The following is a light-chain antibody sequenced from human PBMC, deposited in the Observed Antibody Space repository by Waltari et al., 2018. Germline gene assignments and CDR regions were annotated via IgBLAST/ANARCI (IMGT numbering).Light chain of an antibody. J-gene: IGKJ5*01. CDR3: QQYSSSPIT. CDR2: WAS. CDR1: QSLFFGASGKNY. V-gene: IGKV4-1*01. Sequence: DIVLTQSPDSLAVSLGERATIDCWSSQSLFFGASGKNYLAWYQQKPGQPPKVLIYWASTREAGVPERISGSGSGAHFTLTADSLQAEDVAVYYCQQYSSSPITFGQGTRLEI.